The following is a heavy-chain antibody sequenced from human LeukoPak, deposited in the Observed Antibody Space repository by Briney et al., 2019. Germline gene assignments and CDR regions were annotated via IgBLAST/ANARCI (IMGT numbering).Heavy chain of an antibody. CDR3: ARRSIIGVSGWGAFDY. Sequence: PGGSLRLSCAAFGLTFSTYAMNWVRQAPGKGPKWVSTISGSGDARYYANSVKGRFTISRDNSKNTLYLQMDSLRAEDTALYYCARRSIIGVSGWGAFDYWGQGILVTVS. CDR2: ISGSGDAR. CDR1: GLTFSTYA. V-gene: IGHV3-23*01. D-gene: IGHD3-16*01. J-gene: IGHJ4*02.